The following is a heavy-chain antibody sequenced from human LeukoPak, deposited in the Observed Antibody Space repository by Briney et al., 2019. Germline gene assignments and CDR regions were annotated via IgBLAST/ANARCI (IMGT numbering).Heavy chain of an antibody. Sequence: GGSLRLSCAASGFTFSTYAMHWVRQAPGKGLEWVAVISYDGSNKYYADSVKGRLIISRDNSKNTLYLQLSSLRAEDTAVYYCAKEGDSYGYGHGQYDYWGQGTLVTVSS. CDR2: ISYDGSNK. D-gene: IGHD5-18*01. V-gene: IGHV3-30*04. J-gene: IGHJ4*02. CDR3: AKEGDSYGYGHGQYDY. CDR1: GFTFSTYA.